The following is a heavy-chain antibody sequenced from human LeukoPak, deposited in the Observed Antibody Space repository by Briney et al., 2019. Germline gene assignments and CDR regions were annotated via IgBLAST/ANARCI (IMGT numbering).Heavy chain of an antibody. CDR1: GFTFNSYA. D-gene: IGHD3-16*01. J-gene: IGHJ6*03. CDR2: VIDSGDVT. CDR3: AKLGGQEVYNYYVAV. Sequence: PGGSLRLSCAASGFTFNSYAMSWVRQAPGKGLEWVSGVIDSGDVTYYANSVKGRFTISRVNSKNTLYLQMNSLRAEDTALYYCAKLGGQEVYNYYVAVWGKGTTVAVSS. V-gene: IGHV3-23*01.